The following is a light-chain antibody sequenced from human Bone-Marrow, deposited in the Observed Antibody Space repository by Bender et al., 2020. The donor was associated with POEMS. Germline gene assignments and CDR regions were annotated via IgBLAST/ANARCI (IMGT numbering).Light chain of an antibody. Sequence: QSVLIQPPSASETPGRNVTISCSGSSSNIGSNTVNWYQQLPGAAPKLLIFSSAQRASGVPDRFSGSKSGTSASLTISGLQSEDEADYYCSAWDDSLHGHVVFGGGTRLTVL. J-gene: IGLJ2*01. CDR2: SSA. CDR3: SAWDDSLHGHVV. CDR1: SSNIGSNT. V-gene: IGLV1-44*01.